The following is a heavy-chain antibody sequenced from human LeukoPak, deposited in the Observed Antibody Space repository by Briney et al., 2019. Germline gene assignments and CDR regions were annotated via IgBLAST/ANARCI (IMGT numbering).Heavy chain of an antibody. CDR3: ASGGYFDWLLSH. CDR2: ISYSGST. CDR1: GGSISSSSYY. Sequence: SETLSLTCTVSGGSISSSSYYWGWIRQPPGEGLEWIGSISYSGSTYYNPSLKSRVTMSVDTSRNQFSLKLSSVTAADTAVYYCASGGYFDWLLSHWGQGTLVTVSS. D-gene: IGHD3-9*01. V-gene: IGHV4-39*01. J-gene: IGHJ4*02.